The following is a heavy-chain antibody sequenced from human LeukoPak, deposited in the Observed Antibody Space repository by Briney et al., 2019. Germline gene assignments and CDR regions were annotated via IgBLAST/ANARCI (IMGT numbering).Heavy chain of an antibody. D-gene: IGHD4-17*01. Sequence: GASVKVSCKASGYTFTSYYMHWVRQAPGQGLEWMGIINPSGGSTSCAQKFQGRVTMTRDMSTSTVYMELSSLRSEDTAVYYCARSRHYGDKYGDAFDIWGQGTMVTVSS. CDR3: ARSRHYGDKYGDAFDI. V-gene: IGHV1-46*01. CDR1: GYTFTSYY. CDR2: INPSGGST. J-gene: IGHJ3*02.